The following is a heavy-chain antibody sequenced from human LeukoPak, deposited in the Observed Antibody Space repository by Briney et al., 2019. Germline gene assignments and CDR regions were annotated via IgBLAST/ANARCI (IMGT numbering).Heavy chain of an antibody. V-gene: IGHV4-34*01. CDR1: GGSFSGYY. CDR3: ARERPQYCSSTSCYTDQAWFDP. CDR2: INHSGST. Sequence: SETLSLTCAVYGGSFSGYYWSWIRQPPGKGLEWIGEINHSGSTNYNPSLKSRVTISVDTSKNQFSLKLSSVTDADTAVYYCARERPQYCSSTSCYTDQAWFDPWGQGTLVTVSS. D-gene: IGHD2-2*02. J-gene: IGHJ5*02.